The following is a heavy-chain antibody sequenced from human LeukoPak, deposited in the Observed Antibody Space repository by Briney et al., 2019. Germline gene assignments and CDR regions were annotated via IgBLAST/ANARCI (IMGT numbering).Heavy chain of an antibody. D-gene: IGHD2-21*01. CDR1: GFTFSSYN. CDR2: ISSGSSYI. V-gene: IGHV3-21*01. Sequence: GGSLRLSCAASGFTFSSYNIKWVRQAPGKGLEWVSFISSGSSYIYYADSVKGRFTISRDNAKNSLYLQMNSLRAEDTAVYYCSRAYNSYYSLDVWGQGTTVTVSS. CDR3: SRAYNSYYSLDV. J-gene: IGHJ6*02.